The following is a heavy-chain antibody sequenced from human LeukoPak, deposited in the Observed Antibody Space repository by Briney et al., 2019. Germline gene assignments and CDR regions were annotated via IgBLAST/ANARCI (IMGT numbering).Heavy chain of an antibody. V-gene: IGHV3-23*01. J-gene: IGHJ4*02. CDR2: ISGSGGGT. CDR1: GFTFSSYA. D-gene: IGHD1-26*01. Sequence: PGGSRRLSCAASGFTFSSYAMSWVRQAPGKGLEWVSGISGSGGGTYYADSVKGRFTISRDHAQKTVYLQMNGLRAEDTAVYYCAKDSMGATPGFIFDQWGQGTLVTVSS. CDR3: AKDSMGATPGFIFDQ.